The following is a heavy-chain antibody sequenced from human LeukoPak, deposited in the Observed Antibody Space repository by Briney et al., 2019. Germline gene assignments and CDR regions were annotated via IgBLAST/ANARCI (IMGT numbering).Heavy chain of an antibody. CDR3: ARGADYKTEKYDY. Sequence: ASVKVSCKASGYPFTSYGIVWVRQAPGQGLEWMGWISAYSGHTNYAQKLQGRVTMTTDRSTSTVYMELRSLRFDDTAVYYCARGADYKTEKYDYWGQGTLVTVSS. CDR2: ISAYSGHT. V-gene: IGHV1-18*01. CDR1: GYPFTSYG. J-gene: IGHJ4*02. D-gene: IGHD4-11*01.